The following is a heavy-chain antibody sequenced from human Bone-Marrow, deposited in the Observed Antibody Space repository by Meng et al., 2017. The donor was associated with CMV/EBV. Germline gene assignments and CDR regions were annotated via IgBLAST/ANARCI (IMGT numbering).Heavy chain of an antibody. CDR3: ARGRFSSGWYGGYWFDP. J-gene: IGHJ5*02. CDR1: GGTFSSYA. CDR2: IIPIFGTA. D-gene: IGHD6-19*01. V-gene: IGHV1-69*05. Sequence: GGTFSSYAISWVRQAPGQGLEWMGGIIPIFGTANYAQKFQGRVTITTDESTSTAYMELSSLRSEDTAVYYCARGRFSSGWYGGYWFDPWGQGTLVTVS.